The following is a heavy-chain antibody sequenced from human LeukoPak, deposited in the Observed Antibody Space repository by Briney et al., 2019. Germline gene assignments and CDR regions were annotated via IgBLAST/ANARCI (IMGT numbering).Heavy chain of an antibody. D-gene: IGHD3-22*01. CDR1: GYTFTGYY. Sequence: ASVKVSCKASGYTFTGYYMHWVRQAPGQGLEWMGWISAYKGNTYYAQKLQGRVTMTTDTSTSTAYMELRSLRSDDTAVYYCARDLYYYDSSGYYLDAFDIWGQGTMVTVSS. V-gene: IGHV1-18*04. J-gene: IGHJ3*02. CDR3: ARDLYYYDSSGYYLDAFDI. CDR2: ISAYKGNT.